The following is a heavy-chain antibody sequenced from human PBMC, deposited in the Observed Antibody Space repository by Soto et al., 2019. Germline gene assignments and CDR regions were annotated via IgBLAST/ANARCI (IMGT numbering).Heavy chain of an antibody. Sequence: PGGSLRLSCAASGFSFNTHGMHWIRQTPAKGLEWVAVIWFDGSKKYYEDSVKGRFTISRDNSKNTLYLQMNTLGAEDTAVYYCARDGISGTVLRGYLDYRDRGTVVTLSS. CDR1: GFSFNTHG. D-gene: IGHD1-7*01. CDR2: IWFDGSKK. V-gene: IGHV3-33*01. CDR3: ARDGISGTVLRGYLDY. J-gene: IGHJ4*02.